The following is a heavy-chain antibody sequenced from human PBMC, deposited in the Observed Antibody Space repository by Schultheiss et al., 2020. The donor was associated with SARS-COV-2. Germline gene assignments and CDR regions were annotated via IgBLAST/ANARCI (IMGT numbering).Heavy chain of an antibody. CDR1: GFTVSSNY. J-gene: IGHJ4*02. D-gene: IGHD5-18*01. V-gene: IGHV3-23*01. Sequence: GGSLRLSCAASGFTVSSNYMSWVRQAPGKGLEWVSAISGSGGSTYYADSVKGRFTISRDNSKNTLYLQMNSLRAEDTAVYYCASGRGYSYFDYWGQGTLVTVSS. CDR3: ASGRGYSYFDY. CDR2: ISGSGGST.